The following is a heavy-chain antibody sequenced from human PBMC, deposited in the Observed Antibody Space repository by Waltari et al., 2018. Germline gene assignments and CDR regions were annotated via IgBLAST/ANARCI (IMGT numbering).Heavy chain of an antibody. CDR1: GYTLTELS. J-gene: IGHJ6*03. Sequence: QVQLVQSGAEVKKPGASVKVSCKVSGYTLTELSMHWVRQAPGKGLEWMGGFDPEDGETIYAEKFQGRVTITADTSTDTAYMELSSLRSEDTAVYYCATGDSGGSRYQSYYYYYYMDVWGKGTTVTVSS. CDR3: ATGDSGGSRYQSYYYYYYMDV. V-gene: IGHV1-24*01. CDR2: FDPEDGET. D-gene: IGHD2-15*01.